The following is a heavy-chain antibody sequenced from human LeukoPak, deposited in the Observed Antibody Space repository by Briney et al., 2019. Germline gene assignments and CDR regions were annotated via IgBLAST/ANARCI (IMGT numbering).Heavy chain of an antibody. CDR3: ARTLQQPPDWYFDV. D-gene: IGHD1-1*01. J-gene: IGHJ2*01. CDR2: IQYSGTT. V-gene: IGHV4-39*01. Sequence: SETLSLTCSVSGDSIRNNDYYCGWVRQPPGKGPVWIANIQYSGTTYNNPSLKSRFTIAIDTSKNQFSLTVTSVSAADSAIYYCARTLQQPPDWYFDVWGRGTLVTVSS. CDR1: GDSIRNNDYY.